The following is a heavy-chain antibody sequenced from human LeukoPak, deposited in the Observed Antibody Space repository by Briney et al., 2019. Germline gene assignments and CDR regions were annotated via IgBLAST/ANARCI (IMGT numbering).Heavy chain of an antibody. CDR1: GGSVSSSNYH. Sequence: SETLSLTCSVSGGSVSSSNYHWAWIRQSPGMGLQWIGTLFSTGITSQTPDASLRSRITLSVDTSRNQFSLELRSLTAADTAIFYCASTPGSSTFCFHFDNWGKEPLVTV. CDR2: LFSTGIT. V-gene: IGHV4-39*01. CDR3: ASTPGSSTFCFHFDN. J-gene: IGHJ4*02. D-gene: IGHD3-10*01.